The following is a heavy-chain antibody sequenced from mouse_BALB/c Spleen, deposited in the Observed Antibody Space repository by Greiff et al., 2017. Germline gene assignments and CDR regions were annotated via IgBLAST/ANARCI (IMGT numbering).Heavy chain of an antibody. J-gene: IGHJ4*01. CDR3: NAYYGSSPSYAMDY. CDR2: IDPENGDT. V-gene: IGHV14-4*02. D-gene: IGHD1-1*01. Sequence: VQLKESGAELVRSGASVKLSCTASGFNIKDYYMHWVKQRPEQGLEWIGWIDPENGDTEYAPKFQGKATMTADTSSNTAYLQLSSLTSEDTAVYYCNAYYGSSPSYAMDYWGQGTSVTVSS. CDR1: GFNIKDYY.